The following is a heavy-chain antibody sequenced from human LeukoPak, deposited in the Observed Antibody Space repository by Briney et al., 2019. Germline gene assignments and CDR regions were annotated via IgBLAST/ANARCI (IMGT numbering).Heavy chain of an antibody. CDR2: IYYSGST. J-gene: IGHJ6*02. CDR1: GGSISSYY. V-gene: IGHV4-59*01. D-gene: IGHD3/OR15-3a*01. Sequence: SETLSLTCTVSGGSISSYYWSWIQQPPGKGLEWIGYIYYSGSTNYNPSLKSRVTISVDTSKNQFSLKLSSVTAADTAVYYCARVKRTGTLYYYYGMDVWGQGTTVTVSS. CDR3: ARVKRTGTLYYYYGMDV.